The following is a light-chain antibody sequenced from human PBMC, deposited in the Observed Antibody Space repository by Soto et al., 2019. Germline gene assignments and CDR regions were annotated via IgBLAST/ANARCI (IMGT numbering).Light chain of an antibody. CDR3: QVWDSSSDLRV. J-gene: IGLJ1*01. CDR2: YDS. Sequence: SYELTQPPSVSVAPGETARIACGGDNLGSKSVQWYQQKPGQAPVLVISYDSDRPSGIPERFSGSNSGDTATLTISRVEAGDEADYYCQVWDSSSDLRVFGTGTKVTVL. CDR1: NLGSKS. V-gene: IGLV3-21*04.